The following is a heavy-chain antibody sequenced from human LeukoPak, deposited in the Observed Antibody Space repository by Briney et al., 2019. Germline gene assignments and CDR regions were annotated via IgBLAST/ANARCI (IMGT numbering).Heavy chain of an antibody. V-gene: IGHV1-18*01. CDR1: GYTFTSYA. Sequence: ASVKVSCKASGYTFTSYAMHWVRQAPGQRLEWMGWISAYNGNTNYAQKLQGRVTMTTDTSTSTAYMELRSLRSDDTAVYYCARDTRKRFDYWGQGTLVTVSS. CDR2: ISAYNGNT. J-gene: IGHJ4*02. CDR3: ARDTRKRFDY.